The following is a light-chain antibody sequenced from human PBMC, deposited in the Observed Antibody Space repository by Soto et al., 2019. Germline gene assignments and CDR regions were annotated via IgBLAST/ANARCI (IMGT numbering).Light chain of an antibody. CDR1: QRVSPW. J-gene: IGKJ2*01. CDR3: QQYSNFSPT. V-gene: IGKV1-5*01. Sequence: IQMTQTPSTLSASVGDRVTITCRASQRVSPWLAWYQQTPGKAPKLLIYDVSNLQFGIPSRFSGSGSETEFTLTISGLQPDDFATYYCQQYSNFSPTFGQGTKLDI. CDR2: DVS.